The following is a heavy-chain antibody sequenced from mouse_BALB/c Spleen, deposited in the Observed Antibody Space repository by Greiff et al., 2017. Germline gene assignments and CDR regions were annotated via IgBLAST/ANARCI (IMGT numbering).Heavy chain of an antibody. D-gene: IGHD2-1*01. V-gene: IGHV1S81*02. CDR1: GYTFTSYY. Sequence: VQLHQSGAELVKPGASVKLSCKASGYTFTSYYMYWVKQRPGQGLEWIGEINPSNGGTNFNEKFKSKATLTVDKSSSTAYMQLSSLTSEDSAVYYCTSYYGNYSYAMDYWGQGTSVTVSS. CDR3: TSYYGNYSYAMDY. J-gene: IGHJ4*01. CDR2: INPSNGGT.